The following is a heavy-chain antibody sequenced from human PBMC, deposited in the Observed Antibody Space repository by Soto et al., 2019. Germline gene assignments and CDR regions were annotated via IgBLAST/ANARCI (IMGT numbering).Heavy chain of an antibody. D-gene: IGHD3-22*01. CDR3: ATVYYHDSSAKGPFACDI. CDR2: IIPIFGTA. J-gene: IGHJ3*02. V-gene: IGHV1-69*13. Sequence: SVKVSCKASGGTFSSYAISWVRQAPGQGLEWMGGIIPIFGTANYAEKFQGRVTITADESTSTAYKELSTLRSEATAVYYCATVYYHDSSAKGPFACDICRQGTRVTVSS. CDR1: GGTFSSYA.